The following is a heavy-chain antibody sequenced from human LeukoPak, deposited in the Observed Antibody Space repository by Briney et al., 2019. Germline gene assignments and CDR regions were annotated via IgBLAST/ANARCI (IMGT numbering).Heavy chain of an antibody. V-gene: IGHV3-7*03. J-gene: IGHJ4*02. Sequence: GGSLRLSCTVSGFTFSRHWMRWVRQTPEKALEWVADIEEDGGYKNHVDSVKGRFTISRDNAKNTLYLQMNNLRVEDTAMYFCVRDRDWACDFWGQGTLVTVSS. CDR1: GFTFSRHW. CDR2: IEEDGGYK. D-gene: IGHD3/OR15-3a*01. CDR3: VRDRDWACDF.